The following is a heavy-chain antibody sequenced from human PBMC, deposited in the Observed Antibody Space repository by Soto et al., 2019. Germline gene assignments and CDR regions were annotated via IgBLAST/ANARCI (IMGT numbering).Heavy chain of an antibody. Sequence: EVQLLESGGGLVQPGGSLRLSCAASGFTFSSYAMSWVRQAPGKGLEWVSAISGSGGSTYYADSVKGRFTISRDNSKNTLYLQMNSLRAEDTAVYYCAKGDSSSSRDYYYYGMDVWGPGTTVTVSS. V-gene: IGHV3-23*01. J-gene: IGHJ6*02. CDR1: GFTFSSYA. D-gene: IGHD6-6*01. CDR2: ISGSGGST. CDR3: AKGDSSSSRDYYYYGMDV.